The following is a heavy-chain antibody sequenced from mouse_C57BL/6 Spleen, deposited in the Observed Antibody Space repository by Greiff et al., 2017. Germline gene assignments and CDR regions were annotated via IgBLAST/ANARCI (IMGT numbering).Heavy chain of an antibody. Sequence: VQLKQSGPVLVKPGASVKMSCKASGYTFTDYYMNWVKQSHGKSLEWIGVINPYNGGTSYNQKFKGKATLTVDKSSSTAYMELNSLTSEDSAVYYCARDTTVVARYFDVWGTGTTVTVSS. J-gene: IGHJ1*03. CDR3: ARDTTVVARYFDV. CDR1: GYTFTDYY. V-gene: IGHV1-19*01. CDR2: INPYNGGT. D-gene: IGHD1-1*01.